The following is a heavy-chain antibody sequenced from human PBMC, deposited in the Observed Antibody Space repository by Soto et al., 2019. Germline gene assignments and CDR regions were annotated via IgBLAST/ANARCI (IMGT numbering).Heavy chain of an antibody. J-gene: IGHJ5*02. CDR3: ARVVPGAEACFGP. Sequence: ASVKVSCKTSGYTFSNYGITWVRQAPGQPLEWLGWISLYSDGTNYAQKFQGRVSMTTDTSTTTAYMELRRLRSDDTAVYYCARVVPGAEACFGPWDQGTMGAVCS. CDR1: GYTFSNYG. D-gene: IGHD2-2*01. V-gene: IGHV1-18*01. CDR2: ISLYSDGT.